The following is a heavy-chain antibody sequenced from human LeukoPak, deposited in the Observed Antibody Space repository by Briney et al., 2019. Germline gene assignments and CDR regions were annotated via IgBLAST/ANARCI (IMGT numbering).Heavy chain of an antibody. CDR1: GFTFSSYS. V-gene: IGHV3-21*01. CDR2: ISSSSTYI. Sequence: PGGSLRLSCAASGFTFSSYSMNWVRQAPGKGLEWGSSISSSSTYIYYADSVKGRFTISRDNTKNSLYLQMNSLRAEDTAVYYCARGYYYGLGSYFDYWGQGTLVTVSS. CDR3: ARGYYYGLGSYFDY. D-gene: IGHD3-10*01. J-gene: IGHJ4*02.